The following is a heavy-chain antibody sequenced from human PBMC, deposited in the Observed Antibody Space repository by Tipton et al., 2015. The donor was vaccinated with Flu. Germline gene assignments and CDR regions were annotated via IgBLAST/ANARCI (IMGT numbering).Heavy chain of an antibody. CDR3: VRGKRTTVVIFDY. J-gene: IGHJ4*02. CDR2: IKQDGSEK. D-gene: IGHD4-23*01. V-gene: IGHV3-7*01. Sequence: SLRLSCEASGFTFTSFWMSWVRQAPGKGLEWVANIKQDGSEKYYVDSVKGRFTISRDNAKNSFYLQMNSLRAEDTAVYYCVRGKRTTVVIFDYWGQGTLVTVSS. CDR1: GFTFTSFW.